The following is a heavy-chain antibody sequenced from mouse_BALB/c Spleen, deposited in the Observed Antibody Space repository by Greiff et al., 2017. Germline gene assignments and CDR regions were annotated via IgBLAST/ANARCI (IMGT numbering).Heavy chain of an antibody. V-gene: IGHV5-12-2*01. Sequence: EVKVEESGGGLVQPGGSLKLSCAASGFTFSSYTMSWVRQTPEKRLEWVAYISNGGGSTYYPDTVKGRFTISRDNAKNTLYLQMSSLKSEDTAMYYCARHDGYYNFLAYWGQGTLVTVSA. J-gene: IGHJ3*01. CDR1: GFTFSSYT. CDR2: ISNGGGST. CDR3: ARHDGYYNFLAY. D-gene: IGHD2-3*01.